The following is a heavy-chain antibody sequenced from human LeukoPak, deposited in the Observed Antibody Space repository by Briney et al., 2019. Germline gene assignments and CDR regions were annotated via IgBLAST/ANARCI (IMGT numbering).Heavy chain of an antibody. CDR3: AMTLQPPYGYSSSWYFWFDP. Sequence: GESLKISCKGSGYRFTSYWIGWVRQMPGKGLEWMGLIYPGDSDTRYSPSFQGQVTISADKSISTAYLQWSSLKASDTAMYYCAMTLQPPYGYSSSWYFWFDPWGPGTLVTVSS. D-gene: IGHD6-13*01. CDR1: GYRFTSYW. CDR2: IYPGDSDT. J-gene: IGHJ5*02. V-gene: IGHV5-51*01.